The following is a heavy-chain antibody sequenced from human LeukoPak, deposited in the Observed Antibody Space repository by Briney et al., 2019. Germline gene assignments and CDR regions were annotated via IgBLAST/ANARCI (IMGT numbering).Heavy chain of an antibody. CDR1: GFTFSSYG. V-gene: IGHV3-30*02. D-gene: IGHD3-9*01. CDR2: IRFDGSEK. Sequence: GGSLRLSCAASGFTFSSYGMHWVRQAPGKGLEWVAFIRFDGSEKYYADSVKGRFTISRDNSKDTLYLHMNSLRAEDTALYYCAKKGNFDWLLCDWGQGTLVTVSS. J-gene: IGHJ4*02. CDR3: AKKGNFDWLLCD.